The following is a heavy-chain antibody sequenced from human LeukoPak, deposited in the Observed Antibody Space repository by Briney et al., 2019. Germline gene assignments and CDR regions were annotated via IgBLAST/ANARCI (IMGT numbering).Heavy chain of an antibody. CDR3: ARLGYCSSTSCPYYFDY. J-gene: IGHJ4*02. CDR2: IYYSGST. Sequence: SETLSLTCTVSGGPISSYYWSWIRQPPGKGLEWIGYIYYSGSTNYNPSLKSRVTISVDTSKNQFSLKLSSVTAADTAVYYCARLGYCSSTSCPYYFDYWGQGTLVTVSS. CDR1: GGPISSYY. D-gene: IGHD2-2*01. V-gene: IGHV4-59*08.